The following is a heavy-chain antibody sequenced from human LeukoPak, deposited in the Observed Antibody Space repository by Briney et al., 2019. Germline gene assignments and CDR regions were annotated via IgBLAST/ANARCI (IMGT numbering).Heavy chain of an antibody. J-gene: IGHJ4*02. CDR1: GFTFSSYW. CDR2: IKQDGSEK. V-gene: IGHV3-7*05. D-gene: IGHD2-8*01. Sequence: GGSLRLSCAASGFTFSSYWMSWVRQAPGKGLEWVANIKQDGSEKYYVDSVKGRFTISRDNAKNSLYLQMNSLRAEDTAVYYCARVGVPMGQSYGYIDFWGQGSLVTVSS. CDR3: ARVGVPMGQSYGYIDF.